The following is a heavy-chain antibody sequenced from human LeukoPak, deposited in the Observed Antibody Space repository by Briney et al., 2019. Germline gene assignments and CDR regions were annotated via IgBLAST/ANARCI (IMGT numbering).Heavy chain of an antibody. V-gene: IGHV3-74*01. CDR2: INNDGSST. CDR1: GFILSNYW. CDR3: ARDGISCTGGHCYFAS. D-gene: IGHD2-8*02. J-gene: IGHJ4*02. Sequence: TGGSLRLSCATSGFILSNYWMHWVRQAPGKGLVWVSRINNDGSSTTYADSMKGRFTISRDNARNTLYLQMNSLRAEDTAVYYCARDGISCTGGHCYFASWGQGTLVTVSS.